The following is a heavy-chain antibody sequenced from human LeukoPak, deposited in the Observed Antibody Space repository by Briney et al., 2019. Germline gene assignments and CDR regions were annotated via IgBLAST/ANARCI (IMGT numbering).Heavy chain of an antibody. CDR3: ARGPPPYGMDV. CDR2: INHSGST. J-gene: IGHJ6*02. Sequence: SETLSLTCAVYGGSFSGYYWSWIRQPPGKGLEWIGEINHSGSTNYNPSLKSRVTISVDTSKNQFSLKLSSVTAADTALYYCARGPPPYGMDVWGQGTTVTVSS. V-gene: IGHV4-34*01. CDR1: GGSFSGYY.